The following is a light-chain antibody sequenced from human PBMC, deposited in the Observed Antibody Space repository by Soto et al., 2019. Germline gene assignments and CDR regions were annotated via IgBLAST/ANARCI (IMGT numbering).Light chain of an antibody. V-gene: IGKV1-5*03. CDR3: QLFACHPSP. CDR2: KAS. CDR1: QSISSW. Sequence: DIQVTKSPVTLSSTVGDRVTITCRASQSISSWLAWYQQKPGKAPKLLIYKASSLESGVPSRFSGSGSGTEFTLTISSLQPEDFASYCCQLFACHPSPFGQGTKLDIK. J-gene: IGKJ1*01.